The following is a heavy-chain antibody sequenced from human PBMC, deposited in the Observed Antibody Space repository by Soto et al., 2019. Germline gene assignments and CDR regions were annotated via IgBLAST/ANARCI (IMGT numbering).Heavy chain of an antibody. D-gene: IGHD4-17*01. Sequence: QVQLVESGGGVVQPGRSLRLSCAASGFTFSSYGMHGVRQAPGKGLAWVAVIWYDGSNKYYADSVKGRFTISRDNSKNTLYLQMNSLRAEDTAVYYCASEIDYGGNSGYWGQGTLVTVSS. J-gene: IGHJ4*02. CDR2: IWYDGSNK. CDR1: GFTFSSYG. V-gene: IGHV3-33*01. CDR3: ASEIDYGGNSGY.